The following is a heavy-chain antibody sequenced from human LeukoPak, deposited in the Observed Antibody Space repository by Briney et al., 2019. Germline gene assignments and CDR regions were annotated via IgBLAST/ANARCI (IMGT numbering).Heavy chain of an antibody. J-gene: IGHJ4*02. CDR3: ARGVYIAAAQYGY. V-gene: IGHV4-59*01. CDR2: IYYSGTT. CDR1: GGSISSYY. Sequence: SETLSLTCTVSGGSISSYYWSWIRQPPGKGLEWIGYIYYSGTTNYNPSLKGRVTISVDTSKNQFSLKLSSVTAADTAVYYCARGVYIAAAQYGYWGQGTLVTVSS. D-gene: IGHD6-13*01.